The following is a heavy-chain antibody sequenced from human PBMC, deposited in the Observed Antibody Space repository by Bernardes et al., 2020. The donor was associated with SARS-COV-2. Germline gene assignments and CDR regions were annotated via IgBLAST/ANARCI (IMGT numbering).Heavy chain of an antibody. J-gene: IGHJ5*02. CDR2: INHSGNT. Sequence: SETLSLTCAVHGGSFSDYQWSWIRQPPGKGLEWIGEINHSGNTNYNPSLKSRVTISVDTSKNKFSLKLTSVTAADTAVYYCASPFLYVPGWFNPWGQGTLVTVSS. CDR1: GGSFSDYQ. D-gene: IGHD3-16*01. V-gene: IGHV4-34*01. CDR3: ASPFLYVPGWFNP.